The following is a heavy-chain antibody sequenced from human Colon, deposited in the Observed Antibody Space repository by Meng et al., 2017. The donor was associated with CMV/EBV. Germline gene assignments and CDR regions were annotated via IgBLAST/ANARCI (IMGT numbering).Heavy chain of an antibody. Sequence: SRKTSGYTFMYYDITWVRQASGQGLEWMGWMNPNSGNTGYAQKFEGRVTMTRNTAINTAYLELDSLRSEDTAVYYCATVIYGSRWSDYWGQGTLVTVSS. J-gene: IGHJ4*02. CDR1: GYTFMYYD. D-gene: IGHD6-13*01. V-gene: IGHV1-8*01. CDR2: MNPNSGNT. CDR3: ATVIYGSRWSDY.